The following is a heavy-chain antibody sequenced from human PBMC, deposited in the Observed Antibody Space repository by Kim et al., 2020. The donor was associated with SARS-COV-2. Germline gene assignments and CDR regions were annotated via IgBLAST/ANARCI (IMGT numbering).Heavy chain of an antibody. Sequence: GESLKISCTASGYSFTNYWIGWVRQMPAKGLEWMGIIYPGDSDTKYSPSFQGQVTISADESLSTGYLQWRSLKASYTATYYCARAPSGTLTPYYFDFWGQGTLVTVSS. CDR1: GYSFTNYW. D-gene: IGHD1-26*01. CDR2: IYPGDSDT. V-gene: IGHV5-51*01. CDR3: ARAPSGTLTPYYFDF. J-gene: IGHJ4*02.